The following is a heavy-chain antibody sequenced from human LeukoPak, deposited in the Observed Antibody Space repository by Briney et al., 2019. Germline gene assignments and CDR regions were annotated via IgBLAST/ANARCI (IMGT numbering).Heavy chain of an antibody. CDR2: ISGSGGST. CDR1: GFTFSSYA. CDR3: ATGGWLVENGY. V-gene: IGHV3-23*01. J-gene: IGHJ4*02. D-gene: IGHD6-19*01. Sequence: GGSLRLSCAASGFTFSSYAMSWVRQAPGKGLEWVSAISGSGGSTYYADSVKGRFTISRDNSENTLYLQMNSLRAEDTAVYYCATGGWLVENGYWGQGTLVTVSS.